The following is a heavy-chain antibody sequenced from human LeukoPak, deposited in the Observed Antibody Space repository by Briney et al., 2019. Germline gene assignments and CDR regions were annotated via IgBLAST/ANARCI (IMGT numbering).Heavy chain of an antibody. Sequence: PGGSLRLSCAASGFPFNAYWMTWVRQAPGKGLEWVAVISYDGSNKYYADSVKGRFTISRDNSKNTLYLQMNSLRAEDTAVYYCAKGAIAAADVFDYWGQGTLVTVSS. CDR3: AKGAIAAADVFDY. D-gene: IGHD6-13*01. J-gene: IGHJ4*02. CDR2: ISYDGSNK. CDR1: GFPFNAYW. V-gene: IGHV3-30*18.